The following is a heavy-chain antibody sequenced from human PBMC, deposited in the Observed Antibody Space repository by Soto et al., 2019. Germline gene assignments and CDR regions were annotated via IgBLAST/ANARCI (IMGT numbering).Heavy chain of an antibody. V-gene: IGHV4-34*01. D-gene: IGHD3-3*01. J-gene: IGHJ6*02. CDR3: ARGGLSKYYDF. CDR1: GGSFSGYY. CDR2: INHSGST. Sequence: NPSETLSLTCAVYGGSFSGYYWSWIRQPPGKGLEWIGEINHSGSTNYNPSLKNRVTISVDTSKNQFSLKLSSVTAADTAVYYCARGGLSKYYDFWGQGTTVTVSS.